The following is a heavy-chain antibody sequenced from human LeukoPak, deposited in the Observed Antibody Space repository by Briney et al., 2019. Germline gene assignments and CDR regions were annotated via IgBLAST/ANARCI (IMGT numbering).Heavy chain of an antibody. J-gene: IGHJ4*02. Sequence: ASVKVSCKASGYTFTSYDIIWVRHASAQGLEWMGWMNPNSGHTGYAQKFQGRVTMTRTTSISTAYMELTSLTSEDSAVYYCARSIVGVRKRNDYWGQGTLVTVSS. CDR1: GYTFTSYD. D-gene: IGHD1-26*01. CDR3: ARSIVGVRKRNDY. V-gene: IGHV1-8*01. CDR2: MNPNSGHT.